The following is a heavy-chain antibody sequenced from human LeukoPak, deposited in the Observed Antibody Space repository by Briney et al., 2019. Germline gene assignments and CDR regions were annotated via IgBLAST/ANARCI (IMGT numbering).Heavy chain of an antibody. D-gene: IGHD1-1*01. CDR3: ARGPNQKLDAEYFQH. CDR1: GFTFSSYS. V-gene: IGHV3-48*04. Sequence: GGSLRLSCAASGFTFSSYSMNWVRQAPGKGLEWVSYISSSSSTIYYADSVKGRFTISRDNAKNSLYLQMNSLRAEDTAVYYCARGPNQKLDAEYFQHWGQGTLVTVSS. J-gene: IGHJ1*01. CDR2: ISSSSSTI.